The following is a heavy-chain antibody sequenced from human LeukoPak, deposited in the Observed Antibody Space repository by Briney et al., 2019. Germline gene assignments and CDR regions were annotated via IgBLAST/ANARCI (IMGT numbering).Heavy chain of an antibody. Sequence: SETLSLTCTVSGGSISSYYWSWIRQPPGQGLEWIGRIYTSGSTNYNASLKSRVSMSVDTSKNQFSLKLSSVTAADTAVFYCARENSGSYREFDYWGQGTLVTVSS. CDR1: GGSISSYY. CDR2: IYTSGST. CDR3: ARENSGSYREFDY. D-gene: IGHD1-26*01. V-gene: IGHV4-4*07. J-gene: IGHJ4*02.